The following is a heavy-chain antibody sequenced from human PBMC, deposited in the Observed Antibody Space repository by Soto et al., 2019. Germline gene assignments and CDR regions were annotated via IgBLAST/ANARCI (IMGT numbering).Heavy chain of an antibody. J-gene: IGHJ5*02. D-gene: IGHD2-15*01. CDR3: ARGALGVVAADNWFDP. Sequence: ASVKVSCKASGYTFTSYDINWVRQATGQGLEWMGWMNPNSGNTGYAQKFQGRVTMTRNTSISTAYMELSSLRSEDTAVYYCARGALGVVAADNWFDPWGQGTLVTVSS. CDR1: GYTFTSYD. V-gene: IGHV1-8*01. CDR2: MNPNSGNT.